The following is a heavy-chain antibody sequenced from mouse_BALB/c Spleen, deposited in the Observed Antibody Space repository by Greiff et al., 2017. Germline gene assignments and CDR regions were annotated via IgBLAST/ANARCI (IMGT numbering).Heavy chain of an antibody. CDR1: GYSITSDYA. CDR2: ISYSGST. V-gene: IGHV3-2*02. J-gene: IGHJ2*01. CDR3: ARRGMGQGCLDY. D-gene: IGHD2-10*02. Sequence: EVQLVESGPGLVKPSQSLSLTCTVTGYSITSDYAWNWIRQFPGNKLEGMGYISYSGSTSYNPSLKSRISITRDTSKNQFFLQLNSVTTEDTATYYCARRGMGQGCLDYWGQGTTLTVSA.